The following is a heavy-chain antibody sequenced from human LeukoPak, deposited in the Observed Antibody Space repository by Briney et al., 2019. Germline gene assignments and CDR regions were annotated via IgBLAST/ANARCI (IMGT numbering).Heavy chain of an antibody. D-gene: IGHD5-12*01. V-gene: IGHV3-66*01. CDR2: IYSGGST. Sequence: GGSLRLSCAASGFTVSSNYMSWVRQAPGKGLEWVSVIYSGGSTYYADSVKGRFTISRDNSKNTLCLQMNSLRAEDTAVYYCAKWRPHSLGAYCPALDSWGQGTLVTVSS. CDR3: AKWRPHSLGAYCPALDS. J-gene: IGHJ4*02. CDR1: GFTVSSNY.